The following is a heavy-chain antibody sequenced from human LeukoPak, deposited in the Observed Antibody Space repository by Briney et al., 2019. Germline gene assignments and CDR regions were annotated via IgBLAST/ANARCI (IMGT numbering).Heavy chain of an antibody. V-gene: IGHV4-4*02. Sequence: SETLSLTCAVSGGSISSSNWWSWVRQPPGKGLEWIGEIYHSGSTNYNPSLKSRVTISVDKSKNQFSLKLSSVTAADTAVYYCARDLPLLGNYYYDSSGYPNYGDAFDIWGQGTMVTVSS. CDR1: GGSISSSNW. CDR3: ARDLPLLGNYYYDSSGYPNYGDAFDI. D-gene: IGHD3-22*01. CDR2: IYHSGST. J-gene: IGHJ3*02.